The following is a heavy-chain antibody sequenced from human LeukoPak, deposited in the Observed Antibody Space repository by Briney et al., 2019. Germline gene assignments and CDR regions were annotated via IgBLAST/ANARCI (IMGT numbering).Heavy chain of an antibody. V-gene: IGHV4-30-2*01. CDR1: GGSISSGGYS. Sequence: PSETLSLTCAVSGGSISSGGYSWSWIRQPPGKGLEWIGYIYHSGSTYYNPSLKSRVTISVDRSKNQFSLKLSSVTAADTAVYYCARDRGSSSWGDDAFDIWGQGTMVTVSS. CDR2: IYHSGST. D-gene: IGHD6-13*01. CDR3: ARDRGSSSWGDDAFDI. J-gene: IGHJ3*02.